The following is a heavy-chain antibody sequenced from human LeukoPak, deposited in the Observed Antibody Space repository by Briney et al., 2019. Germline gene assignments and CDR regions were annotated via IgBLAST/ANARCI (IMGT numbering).Heavy chain of an antibody. D-gene: IGHD6-6*01. CDR2: IYYSGST. J-gene: IGHJ4*02. Sequence: SETLSLTCTVSGGSISSSSYYWGWIRQPPGKGLEWIGSIYYSGSTYYNPSLKSRVTISVDTSKNQFSLMLSSVTAADTAVYYCARRGMGSSSSYWGQGTLVTVSS. V-gene: IGHV4-39*01. CDR1: GGSISSSSYY. CDR3: ARRGMGSSSSY.